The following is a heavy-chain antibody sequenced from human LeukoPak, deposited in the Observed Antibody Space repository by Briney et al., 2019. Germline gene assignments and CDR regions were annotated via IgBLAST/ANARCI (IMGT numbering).Heavy chain of an antibody. Sequence: GGSLRLSCVASGLTFSVQGMNWVRQAPGKGLEWISYISYSSSTIYYADSVKGRFTISRDNAKNSLFLEMKSLRAEDTAVYYCASLSSWFDPWGQGTLVTVSS. CDR1: GLTFSVQG. V-gene: IGHV3-48*01. CDR3: ASLSSWFDP. CDR2: ISYSSSTI. D-gene: IGHD2/OR15-2a*01. J-gene: IGHJ5*02.